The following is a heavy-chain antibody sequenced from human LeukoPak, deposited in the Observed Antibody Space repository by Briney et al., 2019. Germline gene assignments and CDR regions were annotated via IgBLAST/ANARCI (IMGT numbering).Heavy chain of an antibody. D-gene: IGHD3-22*01. CDR3: GRGYDSSGYYFDY. V-gene: IGHV3-30*04. CDR2: VSSDGSNN. J-gene: IGHJ4*02. Sequence: QPGGSLTLSCAASGFTFSSYAMHWVRQGPGKGLEWVVVVSSDGSNNYYADSVKGRLTTYRDNSKNSLYLQINSQTATDTSVNYGGRGYDSSGYYFDYWGQGTLVTVSS. CDR1: GFTFSSYA.